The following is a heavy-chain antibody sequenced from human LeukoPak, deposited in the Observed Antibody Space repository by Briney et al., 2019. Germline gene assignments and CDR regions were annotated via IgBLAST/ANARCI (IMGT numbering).Heavy chain of an antibody. D-gene: IGHD3-22*01. J-gene: IGHJ4*02. CDR1: GFTVSSNY. CDR2: IYSGGST. V-gene: IGHV3-53*01. Sequence: GGSLRLSCAASGFTVSSNYMSWVRQAPGKGLEWVSLIYSGGSTYYADSVKGRFTISRDNAKNTLYLQMNSLRAEDTAVYYCARINYYDSSGFDYWGQGTLVTVSS. CDR3: ARINYYDSSGFDY.